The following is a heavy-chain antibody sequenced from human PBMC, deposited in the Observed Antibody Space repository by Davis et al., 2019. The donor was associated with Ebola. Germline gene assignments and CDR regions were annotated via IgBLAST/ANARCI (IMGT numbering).Heavy chain of an antibody. J-gene: IGHJ6*02. CDR2: ISSSSSYI. CDR1: GFTFSSYS. D-gene: IGHD3-10*01. Sequence: GGSLRLSCAASGFTFSSYSMNWVRQAPGKGLEWVSSISSSSSYIYYADSVKGRFTISRDNAKNSLYLQMNSLRAEDTAVYYCARGWGYGSGSLRGYYYYYGMDVWGQGTTVTVSS. V-gene: IGHV3-21*01. CDR3: ARGWGYGSGSLRGYYYYYGMDV.